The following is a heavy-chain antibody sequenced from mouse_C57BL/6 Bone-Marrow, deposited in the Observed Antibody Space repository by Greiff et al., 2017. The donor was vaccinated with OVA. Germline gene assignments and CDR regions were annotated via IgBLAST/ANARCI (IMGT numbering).Heavy chain of an antibody. D-gene: IGHD2-2*01. CDR1: GYAFSSYW. J-gene: IGHJ1*03. V-gene: IGHV1-80*01. Sequence: QVQLKESGAELVKPGASVKISCKASGYAFSSYWMNWVKQRPGKGLEWIGQIYPGDGDTNYNGKFKGKATLTADKSSSTAYMQLSSLTSEDSAVYFCARGGYEYFDVWGTGTTVTVSS. CDR2: IYPGDGDT. CDR3: ARGGYEYFDV.